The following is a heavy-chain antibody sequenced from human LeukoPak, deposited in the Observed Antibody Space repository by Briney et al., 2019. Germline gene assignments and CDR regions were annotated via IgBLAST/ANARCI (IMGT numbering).Heavy chain of an antibody. Sequence: GGSLRLSCGASEFTVSSNYMSWVRQAPGKGLEWVAALYVGDITYYTDSVKGRFTISRDISKNTLYLQMSSLRAGDTAVYFCARQVGISSVYDSWGQGTLVTVSS. D-gene: IGHD1-26*01. J-gene: IGHJ4*02. CDR3: ARQVGISSVYDS. CDR2: LYVGDIT. CDR1: EFTVSSNY. V-gene: IGHV3-66*04.